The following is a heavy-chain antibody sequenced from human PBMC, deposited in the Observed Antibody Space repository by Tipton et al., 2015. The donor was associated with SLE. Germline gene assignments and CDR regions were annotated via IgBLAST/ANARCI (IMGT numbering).Heavy chain of an antibody. CDR3: ANGGAYGGYVRH. Sequence: GLVKPSETLSLTCAIYGGSFSGYYWSWIRQSPGKGLEWIGEINYRGSTSYHPSLKSRVTISVDTSKNQFSLRLSSVTAADTAVYYCANGGAYGGYVRHWGQGTLVTVSS. J-gene: IGHJ1*01. D-gene: IGHD4-17*01. CDR2: INYRGST. CDR1: GGSFSGYY. V-gene: IGHV4-34*01.